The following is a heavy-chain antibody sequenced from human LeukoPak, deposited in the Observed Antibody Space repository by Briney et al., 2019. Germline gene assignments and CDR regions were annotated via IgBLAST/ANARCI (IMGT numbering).Heavy chain of an antibody. J-gene: IGHJ4*02. Sequence: ASVKVSCKASGYTFTSYGISWVRQAPGQGLEWMGWISAYNGNTNYAQKLQGRVTMTTDTSTSTAYMELRSLRSEDTAVYYCARGDCTNGVCYEFDYWGQGTLVTVSS. D-gene: IGHD2-8*01. CDR3: ARGDCTNGVCYEFDY. V-gene: IGHV1-18*01. CDR1: GYTFTSYG. CDR2: ISAYNGNT.